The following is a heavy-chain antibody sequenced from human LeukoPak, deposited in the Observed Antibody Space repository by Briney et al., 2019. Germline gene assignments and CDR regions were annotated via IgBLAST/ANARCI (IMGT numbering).Heavy chain of an antibody. CDR1: GFTFSRYG. CDR3: AKDRTSDNSDDDY. CDR2: VRYDGSNK. Sequence: PGGSPRLSCAASGFTFSRYGMHWVRQAPGKGLEWVAFVRYDGSNKYYADSVKGRFTVSRDNSKNTLYLETNSLRTEDTAVYYCAKDRTSDNSDDDYRGQGTLVTVSS. J-gene: IGHJ4*02. V-gene: IGHV3-30*02. D-gene: IGHD3-22*01.